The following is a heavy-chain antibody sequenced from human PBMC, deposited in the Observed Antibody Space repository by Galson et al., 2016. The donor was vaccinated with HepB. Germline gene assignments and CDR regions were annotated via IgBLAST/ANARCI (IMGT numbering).Heavy chain of an antibody. CDR2: IISIFETP. CDR3: ARVIVAVPGAIQDHYAMDV. J-gene: IGHJ6*02. Sequence: SVKVSCKASGGTFSNYGIHWVRQAPGQGLEWMGGIISIFETPNYAQNFRGRVTVTADESTSTAYMELRSLRSEDTAVYFCARVIVAVPGAIQDHYAMDVWGQGTTVTVSS. D-gene: IGHD2-2*01. V-gene: IGHV1-69*13. CDR1: GGTFSNYG.